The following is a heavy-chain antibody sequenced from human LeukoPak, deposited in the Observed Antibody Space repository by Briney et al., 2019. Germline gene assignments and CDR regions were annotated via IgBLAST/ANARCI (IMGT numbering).Heavy chain of an antibody. CDR3: ASVAVAGTGAWYGMDD. D-gene: IGHD6-19*01. J-gene: IGHJ6*02. CDR2: FDPEDGET. Sequence: ASVKVSCKVSGYTLTELSMHWVRQAPGKGLEWMGGFDPEDGETIYAQKFQGRVTMTEDTSTDTAYMELSSLRSEDTAVYYCASVAVAGTGAWYGMDDWGQGTTVTVSS. CDR1: GYTLTELS. V-gene: IGHV1-24*01.